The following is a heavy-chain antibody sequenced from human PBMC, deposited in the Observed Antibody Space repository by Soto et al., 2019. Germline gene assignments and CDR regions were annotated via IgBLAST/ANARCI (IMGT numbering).Heavy chain of an antibody. J-gene: IGHJ3*02. D-gene: IGHD2-15*01. CDR2: TYYRSKWYN. V-gene: IGHV6-1*01. CDR3: ASSPCSGGSCHDAFDI. CDR1: GDSVSSNSAA. Sequence: PSQTLSLTCAISGDSVSSNSAAWNWIRQSPSRGLEWLGRTYYRSKWYNDYAVSVKSRITINPDTSKNQFSLQLNSVTPEDTAVYYCASSPCSGGSCHDAFDIWGQGTMVTVSS.